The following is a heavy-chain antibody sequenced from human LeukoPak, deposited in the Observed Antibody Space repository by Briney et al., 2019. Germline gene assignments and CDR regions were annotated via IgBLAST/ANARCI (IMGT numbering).Heavy chain of an antibody. V-gene: IGHV3-64*01. CDR1: GFTFSSYA. D-gene: IGHD3-10*01. CDR2: ISSNGGST. Sequence: GGSLRLSCAASGFTFSSYAMHWVRQAPGKGLEYVSAISSNGGSTYYANSVKGRSTISRDNSKNTLYLQMDSLRAEDTAVYFCAKAAYFYGSGSYYNDYWGQGTLVTVSS. J-gene: IGHJ4*02. CDR3: AKAAYFYGSGSYYNDY.